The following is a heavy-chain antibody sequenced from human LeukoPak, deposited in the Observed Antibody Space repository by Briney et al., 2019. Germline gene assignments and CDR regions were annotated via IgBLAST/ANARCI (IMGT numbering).Heavy chain of an antibody. D-gene: IGHD4-11*01. CDR3: ASIDYSTSY. CDR1: GFTFSSYA. CDR2: ISYDGSNK. Sequence: GRSLRLSCAASGFTFSSYAMHWVRQAPGKGLEWVAVISYDGSNKYYADSVKGRFTISRDNSKNTLYLQMNSLSAEDTAVYYCASIDYSTSYWGQGTLVTVSS. J-gene: IGHJ4*02. V-gene: IGHV3-30*04.